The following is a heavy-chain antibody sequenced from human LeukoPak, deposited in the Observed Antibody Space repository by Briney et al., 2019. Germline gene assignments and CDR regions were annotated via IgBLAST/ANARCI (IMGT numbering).Heavy chain of an antibody. CDR3: ARAVWFGELFYYYYMDV. J-gene: IGHJ6*03. CDR2: ISAYNGNT. V-gene: IGHV1-18*04. Sequence: GASVKVSCKASGYTFTSYYMHWVRQAPGQGLEWMGWISAYNGNTNYAQKLQGRVTMTTDTSTSTAYMELRSLRSDDTAVYYCARAVWFGELFYYYYMDVWGKGTTVTVSS. CDR1: GYTFTSYY. D-gene: IGHD3-10*01.